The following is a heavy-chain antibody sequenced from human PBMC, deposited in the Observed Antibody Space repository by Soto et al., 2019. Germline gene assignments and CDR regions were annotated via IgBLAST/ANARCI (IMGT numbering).Heavy chain of an antibody. CDR3: ARDPTGGPRLGVYYYYYYRMDF. V-gene: IGHV3-30-3*01. CDR2: ISYDGSNK. Sequence: GGSLRLSCAASGFTFSSYAMHWVRQAPGKGLEWVAVISYDGSNKYYADSVKGRFTISRDNSKNTLYLQMNSLRAEDTAVYYCARDPTGGPRLGVYYYYYYRMDFSGQGTTVCVS. J-gene: IGHJ6*02. CDR1: GFTFSSYA. D-gene: IGHD3-16*01.